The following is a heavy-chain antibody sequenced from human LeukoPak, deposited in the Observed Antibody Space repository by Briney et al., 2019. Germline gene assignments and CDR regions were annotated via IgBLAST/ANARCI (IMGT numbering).Heavy chain of an antibody. CDR3: AREWKRRTTFYYYHGMDV. Sequence: SETLSFKWTVYGGTTYSYHWGLIRQPPGKGLEWIGYIYYSGSTNYNPSLKSRVTISVDTSKNQFSQKLSSVTAADTAVYYCAREWKRRTTFYYYHGMDVWGQGTTVTVSS. CDR2: IYYSGST. D-gene: IGHD2/OR15-2a*01. CDR1: GGTTYSYH. J-gene: IGHJ6*02. V-gene: IGHV4-59*01.